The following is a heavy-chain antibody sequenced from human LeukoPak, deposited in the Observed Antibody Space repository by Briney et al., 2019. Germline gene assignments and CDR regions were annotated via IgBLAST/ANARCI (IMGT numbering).Heavy chain of an antibody. CDR1: GFTVSSNY. D-gene: IGHD5-12*01. CDR2: ISGSGGST. J-gene: IGHJ4*02. Sequence: GGSLRLSCAASGFTVSSNYMSWVRQAPGKGLEWVSAISGSGGSTYYADSVKGRFTISRENSKNTLYLQMNSLRPEDTAVYYCAKDPKVDIVATTTFGYWGQGTLVTVSS. V-gene: IGHV3-23*01. CDR3: AKDPKVDIVATTTFGY.